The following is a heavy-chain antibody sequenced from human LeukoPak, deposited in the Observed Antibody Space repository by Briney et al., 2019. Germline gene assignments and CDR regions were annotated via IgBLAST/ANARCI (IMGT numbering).Heavy chain of an antibody. CDR1: GGSISSGDYY. V-gene: IGHV4-30-4*01. CDR2: IYYSGST. CDR3: ARGKDTAMVSFDY. J-gene: IGHJ4*02. D-gene: IGHD5-18*01. Sequence: SETLSLTGTVSGGSISSGDYYWSWIRQPPGKGLEWIGYIYYSGSTYYDPSLKSRVTISVDTSKNQFSLKLSSVTAADTAVYYCARGKDTAMVSFDYWGQGTLVTVSS.